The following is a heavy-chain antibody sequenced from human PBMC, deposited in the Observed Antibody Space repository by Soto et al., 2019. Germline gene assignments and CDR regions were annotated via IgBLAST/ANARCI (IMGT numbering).Heavy chain of an antibody. D-gene: IGHD5-18*01. CDR3: ARDTSRGYTYDY. Sequence: SETLFLTCTVSGGSISSYYWSWIRQSAGKRLEWIGRINPSGSTNYNPSLKSRVTMSLDTSKNQLSLRLSSVTAADTAVYYCARDTSRGYTYDYWGQGTLVTVSS. V-gene: IGHV4-4*07. CDR2: INPSGST. CDR1: GGSISSYY. J-gene: IGHJ4*02.